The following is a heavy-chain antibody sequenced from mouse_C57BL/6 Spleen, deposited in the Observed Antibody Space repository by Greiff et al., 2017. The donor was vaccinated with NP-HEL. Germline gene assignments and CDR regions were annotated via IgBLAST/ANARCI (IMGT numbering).Heavy chain of an antibody. CDR1: GFNFKDDY. J-gene: IGHJ2*01. CDR2: IDPENGDT. Sequence: VQLQQSGAELVRPGASVKLSCTASGFNFKDDYMHWVKQRPEQGLEWIGWIDPENGDTEYASKFQGKATITADTSSNTAYLQLSSLTSKDTAVYYCSKPYYCQYYFDYWGQGTTLTVSS. CDR3: SKPYYCQYYFDY. D-gene: IGHD1-1*01. V-gene: IGHV14-4*01.